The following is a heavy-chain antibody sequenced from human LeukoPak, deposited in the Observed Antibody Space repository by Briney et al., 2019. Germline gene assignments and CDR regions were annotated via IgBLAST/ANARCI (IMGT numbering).Heavy chain of an antibody. CDR2: IYYSGST. CDR1: GGSISSGGYY. Sequence: NPSQTLSLTCTVSGGSISSGGYYWSWIRQHPGKGLEWIGYIYYSGSTYYNPSLKSRVTISIDTSKNQFSLKLSSVTAADTAMFYCARGPQTFYDILTSYSFDYWGQGTLVTVSS. J-gene: IGHJ4*02. CDR3: ARGPQTFYDILTSYSFDY. V-gene: IGHV4-31*03. D-gene: IGHD3-9*01.